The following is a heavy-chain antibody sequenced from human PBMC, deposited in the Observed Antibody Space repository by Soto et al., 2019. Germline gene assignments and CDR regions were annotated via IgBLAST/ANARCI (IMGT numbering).Heavy chain of an antibody. D-gene: IGHD2-15*01. J-gene: IGHJ4*02. CDR3: ARRGHCSGGSCYLRNNFDY. CDR1: GGSISSSSYY. CDR2: IYYSGST. V-gene: IGHV4-39*01. Sequence: QLQLQESGPGLVKPSETLSLTCTVSGGSISSSSYYWGWIRQPPGKGLEWIGSIYYSGSTYYNPSLKSRVTLSVDTSKNQFSLKLSYVTAADTAVYYCARRGHCSGGSCYLRNNFDYWGQGTLVTVSS.